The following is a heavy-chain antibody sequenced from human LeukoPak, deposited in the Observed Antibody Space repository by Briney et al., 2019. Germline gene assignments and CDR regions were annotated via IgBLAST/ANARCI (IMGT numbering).Heavy chain of an antibody. CDR3: ARGHTAMVPTNFDY. Sequence: ASVKVSCKASGYTFTSYDINWVRQSTGQGLEWMGWMNPNSGNTGYAQKFQCRVAMTRNTSISTAYMELSSLRSEDTAVYYCARGHTAMVPTNFDYWGQGTLVTVSS. V-gene: IGHV1-8*01. CDR1: GYTFTSYD. CDR2: MNPNSGNT. D-gene: IGHD5-18*01. J-gene: IGHJ4*02.